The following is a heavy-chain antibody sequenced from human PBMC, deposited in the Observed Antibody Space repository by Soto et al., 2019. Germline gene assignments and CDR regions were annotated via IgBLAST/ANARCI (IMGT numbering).Heavy chain of an antibody. CDR3: ARAFVPHNWFDP. CDR1: GGSISSGGYY. V-gene: IGHV4-31*03. CDR2: IYYSGST. Sequence: NPSETLSLTCTVSGGSISSGGYYWSWIRQHPGKGLEWIGYIYYSGSTYYNPSLKSRVTISVDTSKNQFSLKLSSVTAADTAVYYCARAFVPHNWFDPWGQGTLVTVSS. D-gene: IGHD6-6*01. J-gene: IGHJ5*02.